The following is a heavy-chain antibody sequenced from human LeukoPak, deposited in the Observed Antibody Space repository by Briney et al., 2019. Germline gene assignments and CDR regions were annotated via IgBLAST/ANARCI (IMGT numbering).Heavy chain of an antibody. CDR2: ISSSSSYI. CDR1: VFTFSSYS. Sequence: PGGSLRLSCAASVFTFSSYSMNWVRQAPGKGLEWVSSISSSSSYIYYADSVKGRFTISRDNAKNSLYLQMNSLRAEDTAVYYCARDSDIYYFDYWGQGTLVTVSS. CDR3: ARDSDIYYFDY. V-gene: IGHV3-21*01. D-gene: IGHD2-15*01. J-gene: IGHJ4*02.